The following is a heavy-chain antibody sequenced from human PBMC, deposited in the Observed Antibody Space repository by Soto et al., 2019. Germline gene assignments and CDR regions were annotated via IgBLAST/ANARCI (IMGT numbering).Heavy chain of an antibody. CDR3: ARVPDR. CDR1: GGSISSGDYY. Sequence: PSETLSLTCAVSGGSISSGDYYWSWIRQPPGKGLEWIGFIHYSGSTNYNPSLKSRVTMSVDRPKNQFSLKLSSVTAADTAVYYCARVPDRWGQGTLVTVSS. D-gene: IGHD2-2*01. CDR2: IHYSGST. J-gene: IGHJ5*02. V-gene: IGHV4-61*08.